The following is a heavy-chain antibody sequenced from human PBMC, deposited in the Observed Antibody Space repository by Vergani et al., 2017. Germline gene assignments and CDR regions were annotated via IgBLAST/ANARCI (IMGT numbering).Heavy chain of an antibody. Sequence: QVQLQESGPGLVKPSETLSLTCTVAGVSINSDDYYWGWIRQPPGKGLEFIGNVFHSGGSYYNPSLKSRITISIDFSKNQFSLRMRSVTAADTAVYYCARQKDYYMDVWGKGTTVTVS. J-gene: IGHJ6*03. CDR3: ARQKDYYMDV. CDR2: VFHSGGS. CDR1: GVSINSDDYY. V-gene: IGHV4-39*01.